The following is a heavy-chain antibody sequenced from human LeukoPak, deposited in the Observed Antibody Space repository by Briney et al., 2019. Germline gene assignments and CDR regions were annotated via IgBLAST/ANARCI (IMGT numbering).Heavy chain of an antibody. Sequence: GGSLRLSCAASGFTFSSYGMHWVRQAPGKGLEWVAFIRYDGSNKYYAECVKCRFNISRDNSKNTLYLQMNSLRAEDTVVYYCAKGQDIVVVPAAANGAQGTLVTVSS. V-gene: IGHV3-30*02. CDR2: IRYDGSNK. D-gene: IGHD2-2*01. CDR1: GFTFSSYG. CDR3: AKGQDIVVVPAAAN. J-gene: IGHJ4*02.